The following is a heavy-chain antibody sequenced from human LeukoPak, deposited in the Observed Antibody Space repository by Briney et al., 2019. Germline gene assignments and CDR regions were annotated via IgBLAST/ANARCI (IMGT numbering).Heavy chain of an antibody. D-gene: IGHD3-22*01. CDR1: GGSFSGYY. CDR2: INHSGST. CDR3: ARVIDYYDSSGYYYYYYMDV. V-gene: IGHV4-34*01. J-gene: IGHJ6*03. Sequence: SETLSLTCAVYGGSFSGYYWSWIRQPPGKGLEWIGEINHSGSTNYNPSLKSRVTISVDTSKNQFSLKLSSVTAADTAVYYCARVIDYYDSSGYYYYYYMDVWGKGTTVTVSS.